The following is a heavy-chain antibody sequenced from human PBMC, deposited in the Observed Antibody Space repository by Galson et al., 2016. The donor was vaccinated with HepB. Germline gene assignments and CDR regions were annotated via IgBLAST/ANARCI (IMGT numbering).Heavy chain of an antibody. CDR1: GYSFTSNW. Sequence: QSGAEVKQAGESLKISCQASGYSFTSNWIGWVRQMPGKGLEWMGLIYPNDHDTIYSPSFQGQVTLSADKSINTAYLRWNALKASDTATYYCARQAVTGFDSWGQGTLVAVSS. D-gene: IGHD2-21*02. J-gene: IGHJ4*02. CDR3: ARQAVTGFDS. CDR2: IYPNDHDT. V-gene: IGHV5-51*01.